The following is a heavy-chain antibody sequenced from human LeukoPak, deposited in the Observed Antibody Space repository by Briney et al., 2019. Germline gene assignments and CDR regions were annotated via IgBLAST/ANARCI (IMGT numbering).Heavy chain of an antibody. Sequence: LGGSLRLSCAASGFTFSSFGMHWVRQAPGKGLEWVAFIRYDGSNKYYADSVKGRFTISRDNSKNTLYLQMNSLRAEDTAVYYCAKSGSTMIVVYYFDYWGQGTLVTVSS. D-gene: IGHD3-22*01. CDR2: IRYDGSNK. CDR1: GFTFSSFG. J-gene: IGHJ4*02. V-gene: IGHV3-30*02. CDR3: AKSGSTMIVVYYFDY.